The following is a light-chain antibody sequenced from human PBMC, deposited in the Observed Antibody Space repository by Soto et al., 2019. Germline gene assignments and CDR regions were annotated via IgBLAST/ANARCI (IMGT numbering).Light chain of an antibody. J-gene: IGKJ1*01. Sequence: DIQMTQSPSSLSASVGDRVTITCRASQSIDNNLNWYQQKPGTAPKLLIYAASRLQSGVPSRFSGSGSGTDFTLSISRLRPEDFATYYCQQSFSTRWTFGQGTEVEVK. CDR2: AAS. V-gene: IGKV1-39*01. CDR1: QSIDNN. CDR3: QQSFSTRWT.